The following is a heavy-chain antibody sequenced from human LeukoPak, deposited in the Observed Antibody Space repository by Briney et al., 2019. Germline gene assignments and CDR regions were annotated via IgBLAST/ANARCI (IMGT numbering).Heavy chain of an antibody. CDR1: EFTFDDYA. J-gene: IGHJ4*02. D-gene: IGHD2-2*01. V-gene: IGHV3-64*01. CDR3: ARTYCSSTSCLVDY. Sequence: PGGSLRLSCAASEFTFDDYALHWVRQAPGKGLEYVSAISSSGGSTYYANSVKGSFTISRDNSKNTLYLQMGSLRAEDMAVYYCARTYCSSTSCLVDYWGQGTLVTVSS. CDR2: ISSSGGST.